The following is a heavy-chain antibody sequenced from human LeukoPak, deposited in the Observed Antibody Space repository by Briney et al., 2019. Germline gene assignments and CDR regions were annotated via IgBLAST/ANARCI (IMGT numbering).Heavy chain of an antibody. V-gene: IGHV4-34*01. CDR2: IHNSGTT. CDR3: ARRYYYNLGIFPFDF. CDR1: GGPFSGYF. J-gene: IGHJ4*02. Sequence: SETLSLTCDVSGGPFSGYFCSWIRQSSGKGLEWIGEIHNSGTTNYNPSLNSRVTISEDTSKIQFYLNLSSVTAADTAVYYCARRYYYNLGIFPFDFWGQGTLVTVSS. D-gene: IGHD3-10*01.